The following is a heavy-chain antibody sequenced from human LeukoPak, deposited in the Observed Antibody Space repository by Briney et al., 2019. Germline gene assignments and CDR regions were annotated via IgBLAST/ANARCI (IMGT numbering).Heavy chain of an antibody. CDR1: GYRFTSYW. CDR3: ARQGGERNWFDP. V-gene: IGHV5-51*01. Sequence: GESLKISCQGSGYRFTSYWIGWVRQKPGKGLEWLGMIYPDDSDTRYSPSFLGQVTISADASINTAYLQWSSLMASDTAIYYCARQGGERNWFDPWGQGTPVTVSS. D-gene: IGHD3-10*01. CDR2: IYPDDSDT. J-gene: IGHJ5*02.